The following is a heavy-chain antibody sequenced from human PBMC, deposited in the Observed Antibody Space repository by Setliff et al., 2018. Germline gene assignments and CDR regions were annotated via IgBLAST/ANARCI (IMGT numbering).Heavy chain of an antibody. V-gene: IGHV4-30-4*08. CDR2: IYSSGST. CDR1: GGSINSGDYY. D-gene: IGHD6-19*01. Sequence: PSETLSLTCTVSGGSINSGDYYWSWIRQPPGKGLEWIGYIYSSGSTYYNPSLKSRVSISVDTSKNQFSLKLNSVTAADMAVYYCAREQWLDPPGYYYMDVWAKGTTVTVSS. J-gene: IGHJ6*03. CDR3: AREQWLDPPGYYYMDV.